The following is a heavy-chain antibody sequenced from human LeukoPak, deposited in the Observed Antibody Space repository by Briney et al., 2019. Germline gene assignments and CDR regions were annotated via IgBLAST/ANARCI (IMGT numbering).Heavy chain of an antibody. CDR3: VRAISTGWFDYFDY. CDR2: IMKDGSEK. D-gene: IGHD3-3*02. J-gene: IGHJ4*02. CDR1: GFTVSNKY. Sequence: PGGSLRLSCAASGFTVSNKYMTWVRQAPGKGLEWVANIMKDGSEKYYVDSVKGRFTISRDNAKNSLYLQMNNLKAEDTALYYCVRAISTGWFDYFDYWGQGILVTVSS. V-gene: IGHV3-7*01.